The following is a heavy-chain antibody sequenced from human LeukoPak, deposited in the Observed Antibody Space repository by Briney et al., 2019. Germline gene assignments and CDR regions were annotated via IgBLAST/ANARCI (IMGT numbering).Heavy chain of an antibody. D-gene: IGHD3-22*01. J-gene: IGHJ4*02. CDR1: GGSISSGGYY. Sequence: SETLSLTCTVSGGSISSGGYYWSWIRQHPGKGLEWIGYIYYSGSTYYNPSLKSRVTISVDTSKNQFSLKLSSVTAADTAVYYCARVVGYDSSGYLKYYFDYWGQGTLVTVSS. V-gene: IGHV4-31*03. CDR3: ARVVGYDSSGYLKYYFDY. CDR2: IYYSGST.